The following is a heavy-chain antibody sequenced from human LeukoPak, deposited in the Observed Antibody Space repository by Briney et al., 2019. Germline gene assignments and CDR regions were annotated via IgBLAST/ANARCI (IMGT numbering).Heavy chain of an antibody. CDR1: GYSFTSYW. CDR2: IYPGDSDT. J-gene: IGHJ4*02. CDR3: ATTTARYSTGWFRVFRFDY. Sequence: GESLKISCKGSGYSFTSYWIGWVRQMPGKGLEWMGIIYPGDSDTTYNPSFRGQVTISADKSINTAYLQWSSLQASDTAIYYCATTTARYSTGWFRVFRFDYWGQGSLVTVSA. V-gene: IGHV5-51*01. D-gene: IGHD6-13*01.